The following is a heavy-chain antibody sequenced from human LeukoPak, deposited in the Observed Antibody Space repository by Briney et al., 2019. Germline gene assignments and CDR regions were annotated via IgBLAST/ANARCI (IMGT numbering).Heavy chain of an antibody. CDR3: AREPLELSPKYFDY. Sequence: SETLSLTCTVSGVSITSSSYNWGWIRQPPGKGLEWIGSIYYSGNTYYNPSLKSRVTISVDTSKNQFSLKLNSVTAADTAVYYCAREPLELSPKYFDYWGQGTLVTVSS. CDR2: IYYSGNT. CDR1: GVSITSSSYN. J-gene: IGHJ4*02. D-gene: IGHD1-26*01. V-gene: IGHV4-39*07.